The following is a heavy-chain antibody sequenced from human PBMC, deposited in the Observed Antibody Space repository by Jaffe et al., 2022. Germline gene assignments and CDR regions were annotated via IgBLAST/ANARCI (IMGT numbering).Heavy chain of an antibody. D-gene: IGHD2-15*01. CDR2: IYYSGST. J-gene: IGHJ3*02. CDR3: ARPHCSGGSCSHDAFDI. CDR1: GGSISSSSYY. Sequence: QLQLQESGPGLVKPSETLSLTCTVSGGSISSSSYYWGWIRQPPGKGLEWIGSIYYSGSTYYNPSLKSRVTISVDTSKNQFSLKLSSVTAADTAVYYCARPHCSGGSCSHDAFDIWGQGTMVTVSS. V-gene: IGHV4-39*01.